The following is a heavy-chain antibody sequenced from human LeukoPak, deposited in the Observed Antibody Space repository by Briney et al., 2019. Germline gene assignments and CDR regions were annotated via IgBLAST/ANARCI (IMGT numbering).Heavy chain of an antibody. Sequence: PSETLSLTCAVSGYSISSGYYWGWIRQPPGKGLEWIGRIYTSGSTNYNPSLKSRVTMSVDTSKNQFSLKLSSVTAADTAVYYCARDGSLSSSWYLVYAFDIWGQGTMVTVSS. J-gene: IGHJ3*02. CDR1: GYSISSGYY. D-gene: IGHD6-13*01. CDR3: ARDGSLSSSWYLVYAFDI. CDR2: IYTSGST. V-gene: IGHV4-38-2*02.